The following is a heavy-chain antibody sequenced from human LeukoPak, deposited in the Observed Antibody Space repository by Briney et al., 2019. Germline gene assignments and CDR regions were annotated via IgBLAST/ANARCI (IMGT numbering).Heavy chain of an antibody. V-gene: IGHV4-59*01. CDR3: ARTGDSGWYRWFDP. Sequence: SETLSLTCTVSGGSISSYYWSWIRQPPGKGLEWIGYIYYSGSTTYYSSLKSRVTISVDTSKNQFSLKLSSVTAADTAVYYCARTGDSGWYRWFDPWGQGTLVTVSS. CDR1: GGSISSYY. CDR2: IYYSGST. D-gene: IGHD6-19*01. J-gene: IGHJ5*02.